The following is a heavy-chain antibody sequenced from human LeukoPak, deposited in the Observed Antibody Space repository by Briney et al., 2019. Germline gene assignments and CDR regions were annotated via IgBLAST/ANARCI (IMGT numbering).Heavy chain of an antibody. V-gene: IGHV4-59*01. Sequence: SETLSLTCTVSGGSIRSYYWNWIRQPPGKGLEWIGYIYDSGSTNYNPSLKSRVTISVDMYKSQFSLKVSSVTAPDTAVYYCARDYSGSSSWNWFDPWGQGTLVTVSS. D-gene: IGHD6-13*01. CDR1: GGSIRSYY. CDR2: IYDSGST. CDR3: ARDYSGSSSWNWFDP. J-gene: IGHJ5*02.